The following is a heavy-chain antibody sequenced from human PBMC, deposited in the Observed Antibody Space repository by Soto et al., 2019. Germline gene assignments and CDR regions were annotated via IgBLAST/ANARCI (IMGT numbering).Heavy chain of an antibody. V-gene: IGHV3-23*01. CDR1: WLNSRDLG. Sequence: GLMRVRYGAFWLNSRDLGVSRIIQTQGKGLEWVSAISGSGGSTYYADSMKGRFTISRDNSKNTLYLQMNSLRAEDTAVYYCANPYYYDSSGYIPLDGFDIWGQGTMVTVSS. D-gene: IGHD3-22*01. J-gene: IGHJ3*02. CDR3: ANPYYYDSSGYIPLDGFDI. CDR2: ISGSGGST.